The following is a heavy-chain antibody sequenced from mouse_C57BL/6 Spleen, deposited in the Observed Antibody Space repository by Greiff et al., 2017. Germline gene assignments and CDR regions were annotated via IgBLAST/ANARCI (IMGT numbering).Heavy chain of an antibody. CDR2: ISDGGSYT. CDR3: ARGILGDY. V-gene: IGHV5-4*01. J-gene: IGHJ2*01. D-gene: IGHD3-3*01. CDR1: GFTFSSYA. Sequence: EVQGVESGGGLVKPGGSLKLSCAASGFTFSSYAMSWVRQTPEKRLEWVATISDGGSYTYYPDNVKGRFTISRDNAKNNLYLQMSHLKSENTAMYYCARGILGDYWGQGTTLTVSS.